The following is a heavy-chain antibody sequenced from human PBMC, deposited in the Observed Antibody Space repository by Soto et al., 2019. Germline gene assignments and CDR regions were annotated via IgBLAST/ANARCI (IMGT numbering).Heavy chain of an antibody. J-gene: IGHJ4*02. CDR2: ISYGGDNK. Sequence: QVRLVESGGGVVQPGRSLRLSCAASGFIFSDYAMHWVRQAPGKGLEWVAVISYGGDNKYYADSVRGRFAISRDNLKNTLDLQMNSLNPEDTALYHCAKARHSTSWYGLEADFWGQGTLVTVSS. D-gene: IGHD6-13*01. CDR3: AKARHSTSWYGLEADF. V-gene: IGHV3-30*09. CDR1: GFIFSDYA.